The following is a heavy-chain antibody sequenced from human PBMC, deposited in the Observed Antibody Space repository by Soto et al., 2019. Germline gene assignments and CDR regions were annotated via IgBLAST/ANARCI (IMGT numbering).Heavy chain of an antibody. CDR2: IIPIFGTA. J-gene: IGHJ3*02. CDR1: GGTFSSYA. CDR3: ARPDIAVAGSDAFDI. V-gene: IGHV1-69*12. Sequence: QVQLVQSGAEVKKPGSSVKVSCKASGGTFSSYAISWVRQAPGQGLEWMGGIIPIFGTAHYAQKFQGRVTITADESTSTAYMELSRLRSEDTAVYYCARPDIAVAGSDAFDIWGQGTMVTVSS. D-gene: IGHD6-19*01.